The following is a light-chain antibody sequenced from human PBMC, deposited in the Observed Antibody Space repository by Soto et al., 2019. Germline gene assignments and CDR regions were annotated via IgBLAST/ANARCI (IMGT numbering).Light chain of an antibody. J-gene: IGLJ1*01. CDR2: RNN. V-gene: IGLV1-47*01. CDR3: AASDDSLSGYV. CDR1: SSNIGSNY. Sequence: QSVLTQPPSASGTPGQRVTISCSGSSSNIGSNYVYWYQQLPGTAPKLLIYRNNQRPSGVPDRFSGSKSGTSASLAISGLRSEDEADYYCAASDDSLSGYVFGTGTKVPVL.